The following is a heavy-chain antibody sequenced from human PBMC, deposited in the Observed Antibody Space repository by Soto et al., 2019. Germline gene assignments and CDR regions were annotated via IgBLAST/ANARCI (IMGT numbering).Heavy chain of an antibody. V-gene: IGHV4-31*03. D-gene: IGHD4-17*01. J-gene: IGHJ2*01. CDR3: ARVTPVTGGDFMNNRYFDL. CDR2: IYYSGST. Sequence: QVQLQESGPGLVKPSQTLSLTCTVSGGSISSGGYYWSWIRQHPGKGLEWIGYIYYSGSTYYNPSLKSRVTISVDTSKNQFSLKLSSVTAADTAVYYCARVTPVTGGDFMNNRYFDLWGRGTLVTVSS. CDR1: GGSISSGGYY.